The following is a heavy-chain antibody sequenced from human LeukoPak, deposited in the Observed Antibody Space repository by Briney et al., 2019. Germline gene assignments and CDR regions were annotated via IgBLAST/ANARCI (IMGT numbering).Heavy chain of an antibody. Sequence: GGSLRLSCAASEFDFSSHAMTWVRQAPGKGLEWVSAISISGSKTYYADSVKGRFTISRDNSKNTLYLQMNSLRAEDTAVYYCAKVSSMVRGVIITPLLEDWGQGTLVTVSS. CDR3: AKVSSMVRGVIITPLLED. V-gene: IGHV3-23*01. CDR1: EFDFSSHA. D-gene: IGHD3-10*01. J-gene: IGHJ4*02. CDR2: ISISGSKT.